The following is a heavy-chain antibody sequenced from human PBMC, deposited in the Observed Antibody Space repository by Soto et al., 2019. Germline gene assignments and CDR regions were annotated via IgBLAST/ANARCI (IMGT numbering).Heavy chain of an antibody. D-gene: IGHD4-4*01. Sequence: QVQLIQSGTEVKRPGASVKVSCKGLGYMFTSYGISWVRQAPGQGLEWMGWIRPNDGHTNYAEKFQDRVTMTRDTSTTTVYMDLRSLGSDDTAVYYCAIIGSGDYSDFDYWGQGTLITVSS. CDR3: AIIGSGDYSDFDY. CDR2: IRPNDGHT. V-gene: IGHV1-18*01. J-gene: IGHJ4*02. CDR1: GYMFTSYG.